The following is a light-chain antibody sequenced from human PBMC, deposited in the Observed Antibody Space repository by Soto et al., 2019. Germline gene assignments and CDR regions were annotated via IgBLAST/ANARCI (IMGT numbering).Light chain of an antibody. CDR3: CSYARTLYV. CDR2: DVS. J-gene: IGLJ1*01. V-gene: IGLV2-11*01. CDR1: SSDVGGYNY. Sequence: QSVLTQPRSVSGSPGQSVTISCTGTSSDVGGYNYVSWYQQHPGKAPKLMIYDVSKRPSGVPDRFSGSKSGNTASLTISGLQAGDEADYYCCSYARTLYVFGTGTKVTVL.